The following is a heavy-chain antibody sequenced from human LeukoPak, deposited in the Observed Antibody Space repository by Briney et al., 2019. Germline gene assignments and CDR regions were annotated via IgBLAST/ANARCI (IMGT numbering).Heavy chain of an antibody. J-gene: IGHJ4*02. V-gene: IGHV3-30-3*01. CDR3: ARALRGYCSSTSCYVSDY. D-gene: IGHD2-2*01. Sequence: GGSLRLSCAASGFTFSSYAMHWVRQAPGKGLEWVAVISYDGSNKYYADSVKGRFTISRDNSKNTLYLQMNSLRAEDTVVYYCARALRGYCSSTSCYVSDYWGQGALVTVSS. CDR1: GFTFSSYA. CDR2: ISYDGSNK.